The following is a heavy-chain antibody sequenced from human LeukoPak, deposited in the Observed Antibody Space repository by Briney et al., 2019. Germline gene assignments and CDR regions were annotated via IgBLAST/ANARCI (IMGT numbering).Heavy chain of an antibody. J-gene: IGHJ4*02. Sequence: KPSETLSLTCTVSGGSISSYYWSWIRQPPGKGLEWIGYIYYSGSTNYNPSLKSRVTISVGTSKNQFSLKLSSVTAADTAVYYCARGVLGEQFDYWGQGTLVTVSS. CDR2: IYYSGST. CDR3: ARGVLGEQFDY. V-gene: IGHV4-59*01. D-gene: IGHD3-10*01. CDR1: GGSISSYY.